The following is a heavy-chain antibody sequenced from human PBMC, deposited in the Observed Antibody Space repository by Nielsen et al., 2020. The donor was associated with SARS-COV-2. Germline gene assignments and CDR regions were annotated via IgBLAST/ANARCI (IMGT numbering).Heavy chain of an antibody. Sequence: WIRQSPSRGLEWLGRTYYRSKWYNDYAVSVKSRITINPDTSKNQFSLHLNSVTPEDTAVYYCARGPGGTIWFGELSADRYFDYWGQGTLVTVSS. V-gene: IGHV6-1*01. J-gene: IGHJ4*02. CDR2: TYYRSKWYN. CDR3: ARGPGGTIWFGELSADRYFDY. D-gene: IGHD3-10*01.